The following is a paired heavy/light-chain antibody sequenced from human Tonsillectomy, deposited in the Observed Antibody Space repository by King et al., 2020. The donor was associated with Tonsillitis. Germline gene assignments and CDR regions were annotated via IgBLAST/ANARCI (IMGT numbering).Heavy chain of an antibody. J-gene: IGHJ4*02. Sequence: DVQLVQSGGDLVRPGGSLKLACAASGFMFTDSAIHWVRQAPGKGLEWVGRIRSYHNDYETTYGASVRGRFTFSRDDSKSTAYLEMNNLRTEDTAVYYCTVAFTTPQRRDVDFWGQGTLVSVSS. V-gene: IGHV3-73*02. CDR1: GFMFTDSA. CDR2: IRSYHNDYET. D-gene: IGHD3-3*01. CDR3: TVAFTTPQRRDVDF.
Light chain of an antibody. V-gene: IGLV1-47*02. CDR3: AVWDDSLNGRV. CDR2: TND. J-gene: IGLJ2*01. Sequence: QSVLTQPPSTSGTPGQRVTISCSGSRSNIGSNYVHWYQQIPGTAPKVVIDTNDQRPSGVPDRFSGSKSGTSASLAINGLRPEDEADYYCAVWDDSLNGRVFGGGTKVTVL. CDR1: RSNIGSNY.